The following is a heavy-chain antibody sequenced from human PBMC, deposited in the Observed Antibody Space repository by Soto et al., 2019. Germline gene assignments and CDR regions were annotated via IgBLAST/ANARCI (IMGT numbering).Heavy chain of an antibody. V-gene: IGHV1-69*13. D-gene: IGHD5-12*01. CDR3: ARLVSVATMPFDY. J-gene: IGHJ4*02. Sequence: SVKVSCKASGGTISSYAISWVRQAPGQGLEWMGGIIPIFGTANYAQKFQGRVTITADESTSTAYMELSSLRSEDTAVYYCARLVSVATMPFDYWGQGTLVTVSS. CDR1: GGTISSYA. CDR2: IIPIFGTA.